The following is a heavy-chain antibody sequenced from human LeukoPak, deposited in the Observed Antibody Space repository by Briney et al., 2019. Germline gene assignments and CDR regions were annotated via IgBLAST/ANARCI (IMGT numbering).Heavy chain of an antibody. D-gene: IGHD1-7*01. Sequence: ASVKVSCKASGYTSTSSDSYGITWVRQAPGQGLEWMGWIGVHNGKTNSAQKFQGRVTMTTDTSTSTTYMELRSLTSDDTAVYYCARDRLYGTNFFDPWGQGTLVTVSS. J-gene: IGHJ5*02. CDR3: ARDRLYGTNFFDP. CDR2: IGVHNGKT. V-gene: IGHV1-18*01. CDR1: GYTSTSSDSYG.